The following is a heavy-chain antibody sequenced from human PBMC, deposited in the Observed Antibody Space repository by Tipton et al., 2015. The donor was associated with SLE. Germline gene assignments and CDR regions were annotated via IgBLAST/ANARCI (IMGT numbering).Heavy chain of an antibody. D-gene: IGHD2-21*01. CDR1: GGSISSYY. V-gene: IGHV4-4*07. CDR2: IYTSGGT. J-gene: IGHJ3*02. CDR3: ARDLYSGGDAFDI. Sequence: TLSLTCTVSGGSISSYYWSWIRQPAGKGLEWIGRIYTSGGTNYNPSLKSRVTMSVDTSKNQFSLKLSSVTAADTAVYYCARDLYSGGDAFDIWGQGTMVTVSS.